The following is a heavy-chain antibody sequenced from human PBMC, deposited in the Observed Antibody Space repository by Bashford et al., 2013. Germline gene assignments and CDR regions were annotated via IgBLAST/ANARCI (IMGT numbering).Heavy chain of an antibody. CDR3: ARWNDVWSLQDYYYGMDV. V-gene: IGHV4-59*01. CDR1: GGSISSYY. CDR2: IYYSGST. J-gene: IGHJ6*02. Sequence: SETLSLTCTVLGGSISSYYWSWIRQPAGKGLEWIGYIYYSGSTNYNPSLKSRVTISVDTSKNQFSLKLSSVTAADTAVYYCARWNDVWSLQDYYYGMDVVGQGTTVTVSS. D-gene: IGHD3-3*01.